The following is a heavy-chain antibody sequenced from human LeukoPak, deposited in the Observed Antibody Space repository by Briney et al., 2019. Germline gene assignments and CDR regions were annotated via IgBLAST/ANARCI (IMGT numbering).Heavy chain of an antibody. V-gene: IGHV3-66*01. J-gene: IGHJ4*02. CDR2: IHNDGST. Sequence: GGSLRLSCAASGFDVSINYMNWIRQPPEKGLEWVSIIHNDGSTYYADSVKGRFTVSRDNSKNTVSLQMDSLRVDDTGIYYCARGFLQLTPYYFDYWGQGALVTVSS. CDR3: ARGFLQLTPYYFDY. D-gene: IGHD1-1*01. CDR1: GFDVSINY.